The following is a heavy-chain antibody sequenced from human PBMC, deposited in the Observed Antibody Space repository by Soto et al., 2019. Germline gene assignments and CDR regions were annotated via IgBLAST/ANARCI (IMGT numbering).Heavy chain of an antibody. CDR2: ISGSGGST. D-gene: IGHD3-10*01. V-gene: IGHV3-23*01. CDR1: GFTFSSYA. CDR3: ARSVGGSGSYYKPHRLVDY. J-gene: IGHJ4*02. Sequence: EVQLLESGGGLVQPGGSLRLSCAASGFTFSSYAMSWVRQAPGKGLEWVSAISGSGGSTYYADSVKGRFTISRDNAKNSLYLQMNSLRAEDTAVYYCARSVGGSGSYYKPHRLVDYWGQGTLVTVSS.